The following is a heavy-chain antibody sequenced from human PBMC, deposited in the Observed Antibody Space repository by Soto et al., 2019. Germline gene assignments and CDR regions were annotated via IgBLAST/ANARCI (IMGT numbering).Heavy chain of an antibody. CDR2: ILPVSAPP. CDR1: GGTLNNYA. V-gene: IGHV1-69*13. Sequence: SVKVSCKACGGTLNNYAINWVRQAPGQGLEWMGGILPVSAPPDYAQKFQGRVSITADHSTSTVYMELSRLKSDDTAVYFCATDPNYAVSNSFWGQATLVTVSS. J-gene: IGHJ4*02. D-gene: IGHD3-16*01. CDR3: ATDPNYAVSNSF.